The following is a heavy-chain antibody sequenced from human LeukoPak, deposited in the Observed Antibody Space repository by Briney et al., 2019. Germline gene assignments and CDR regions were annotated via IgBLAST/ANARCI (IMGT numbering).Heavy chain of an antibody. V-gene: IGHV3-21*01. Sequence: GGSLRLSCAASGFTFSSYSMNWVRQAPGKGLEWVSIISSSSSHINYADSVKGRFTISRDNAKKSLYLQMNSLRAEDTAVYYCARDRSASYYPIDSWGQGTLVTVSS. J-gene: IGHJ4*02. CDR3: ARDRSASYYPIDS. CDR1: GFTFSSYS. D-gene: IGHD3-10*01. CDR2: ISSSSSHI.